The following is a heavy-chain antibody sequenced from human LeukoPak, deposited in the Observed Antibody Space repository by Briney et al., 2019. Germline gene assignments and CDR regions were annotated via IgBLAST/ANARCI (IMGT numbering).Heavy chain of an antibody. D-gene: IGHD3-22*01. J-gene: IGHJ4*02. CDR1: GFSLSTSGM. CDR2: INHSGST. V-gene: IGHV4-39*07. Sequence: SGPTLVNPTQTLTLTCTFSGFSLSTSGMCVSWIRQPPGKGLEWIGEINHSGSTNYNPSLKSRVTISVDTSKNQFSLKLSSVTAADTAVYYCASWTYDSSGYLWLWQPGAFDYWGQGTLVTVSS. CDR3: ASWTYDSSGYLWLWQPGAFDY.